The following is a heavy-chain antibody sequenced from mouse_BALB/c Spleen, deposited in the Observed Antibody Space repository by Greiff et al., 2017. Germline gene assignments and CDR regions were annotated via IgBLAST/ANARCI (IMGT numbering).Heavy chain of an antibody. Sequence: EVHLVESGGGLVKPGGSLKLSCAASGFTFSSYTMSWVRQTPEKRLEWVATISSGGSYTYYPDSVKGRFTISRDNAKNTLYLQMSSLKSEDTAMYYCTRERGGYDAMDYWGQGTSVTVAS. CDR1: GFTFSSYT. CDR2: ISSGGSYT. J-gene: IGHJ4*01. V-gene: IGHV5-6-4*01. CDR3: TRERGGYDAMDY.